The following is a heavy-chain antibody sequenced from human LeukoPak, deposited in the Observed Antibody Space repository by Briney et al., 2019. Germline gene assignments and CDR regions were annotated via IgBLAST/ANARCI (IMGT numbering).Heavy chain of an antibody. Sequence: SSETLSLICTVSGGSISSYYWSWIRQPPGKGLEWIGYIYYSGSTNYNPSLKSRVTISVDTSKNQFPLKLSSVTAADTAVYYCAVAAAGTLFDPWGQGTLVTVSS. CDR2: IYYSGST. J-gene: IGHJ5*02. CDR3: AVAAAGTLFDP. D-gene: IGHD6-13*01. CDR1: GGSISSYY. V-gene: IGHV4-59*01.